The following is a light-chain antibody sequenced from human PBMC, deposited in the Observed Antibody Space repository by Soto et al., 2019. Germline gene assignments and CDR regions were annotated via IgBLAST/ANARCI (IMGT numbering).Light chain of an antibody. CDR3: LQHNSYPLT. Sequence: EIVLTQSPGTLSLSPGERATLSCRASQTFSNSFLSWFQQIPGQAPRLLIYGASSRATGIPDRFSGSGSGTECTLTISSLQPEDVATYYCLQHNSYPLTFGGGTKVDIK. V-gene: IGKV3-20*01. CDR1: QTFSNSF. J-gene: IGKJ4*01. CDR2: GAS.